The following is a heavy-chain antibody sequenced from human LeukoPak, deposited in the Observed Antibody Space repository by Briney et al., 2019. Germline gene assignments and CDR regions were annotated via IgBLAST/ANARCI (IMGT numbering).Heavy chain of an antibody. D-gene: IGHD5-18*01. CDR1: GGTFSSSA. CDR3: ARDQGLTAPPPYGLDV. V-gene: IGHV1-69*04. CDR2: IIPVLNIT. J-gene: IGHJ6*02. Sequence: SVKVSCKTSGGTFSSSAITWVRLAPGQGLEWMGRIIPVLNITTYAQKFQGRVTITADTSTNTAYMELSSLRSEETAVYYCARDQGLTAPPPYGLDVWGQGTTVTVSS.